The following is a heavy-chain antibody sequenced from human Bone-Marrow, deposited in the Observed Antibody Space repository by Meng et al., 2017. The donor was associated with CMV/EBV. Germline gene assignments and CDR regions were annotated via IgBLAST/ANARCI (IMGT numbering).Heavy chain of an antibody. D-gene: IGHD2-2*01. J-gene: IGHJ6*02. CDR3: ARDPWDDIVVVPAARYYYGMDG. Sequence: GESLKISCAASGFTFSSYSMNWVRQAPGKGLEWVSSISSSSSYIYYADSVKGRFTISRDNAKNSLYLQMNSLRAEDTAVYYCARDPWDDIVVVPAARYYYGMDGWGQGTTVTVSS. CDR2: ISSSSSYI. CDR1: GFTFSSYS. V-gene: IGHV3-21*01.